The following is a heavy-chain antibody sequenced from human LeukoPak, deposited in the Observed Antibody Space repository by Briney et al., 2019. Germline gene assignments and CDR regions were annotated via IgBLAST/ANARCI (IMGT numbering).Heavy chain of an antibody. D-gene: IGHD6-19*01. Sequence: GGSLRLSCAASGFTFSSYWMYWVRQAPGKGLVWVSRINSDGSDTSYAASVQGRFTISRDNAKNTLYLQMNSLRAEDTAVYYCASCVAVPGLPDYWGQGTLVTVSS. CDR2: INSDGSDT. CDR1: GFTFSSYW. J-gene: IGHJ4*02. V-gene: IGHV3-74*01. CDR3: ASCVAVPGLPDY.